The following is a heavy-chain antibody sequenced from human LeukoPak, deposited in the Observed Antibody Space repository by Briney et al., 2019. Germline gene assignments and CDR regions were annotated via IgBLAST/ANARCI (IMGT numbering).Heavy chain of an antibody. J-gene: IGHJ4*02. CDR2: IKQDGSEK. D-gene: IGHD3-22*01. V-gene: IGHV3-7*03. CDR3: ARASYNYDSSAYYYFDY. CDR1: GITFSSYW. Sequence: GGSLRLSCTASGITFSSYWLSWVRQAAGKGLEWAANIKQDGSEKYYVDSVKGRFTISRDNAKTSLYLQMNSLRAEDTAMYYCARASYNYDSSAYYYFDYWGQGILVTVSS.